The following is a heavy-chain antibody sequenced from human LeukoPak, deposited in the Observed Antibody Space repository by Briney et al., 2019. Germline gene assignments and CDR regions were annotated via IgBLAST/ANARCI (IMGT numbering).Heavy chain of an antibody. V-gene: IGHV5-51*01. CDR2: IYPGDSDT. CDR3: ARQLRSRIAAAGTPFDY. CDR1: GYSFTSYW. J-gene: IGHJ4*02. D-gene: IGHD6-13*01. Sequence: GESLKISCKGSGYSFTSYWIGWVRQMPGKGLEWMGIIYPGDSDTRYSPSFRGQVTISADKSISTAYLQWSSLKASNTAMYYCARQLRSRIAAAGTPFDYWGQGTLVTVSS.